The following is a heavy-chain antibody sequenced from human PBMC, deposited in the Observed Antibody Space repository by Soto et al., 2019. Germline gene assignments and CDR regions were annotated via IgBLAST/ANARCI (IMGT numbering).Heavy chain of an antibody. D-gene: IGHD2-2*01. Sequence: QVQLVQSGADVKKPGSSVKVSCKASGGTFNSYGFNWVRQAPGQGLEYMGGIIPMFGTTNHAQKFQGRVTISADESTTTVYMELSSLRSEDTAVYFCARLYCSSNNCYGALHYYFGLDVWGQGTTVTVSS. CDR3: ARLYCSSNNCYGALHYYFGLDV. V-gene: IGHV1-69*01. CDR1: GGTFNSYG. CDR2: IIPMFGTT. J-gene: IGHJ6*02.